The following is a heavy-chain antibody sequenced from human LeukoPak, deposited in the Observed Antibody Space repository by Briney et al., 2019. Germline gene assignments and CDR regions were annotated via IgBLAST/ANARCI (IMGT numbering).Heavy chain of an antibody. J-gene: IGHJ4*02. CDR2: INPNSGGT. Sequence: AVSVKVSCKASGYTFTGYYMHWERQAPGQGLEWMGWINPNSGGTNYAQKFQGRVTMTRDTSISTAYMELSRLRSDDTAVYYCARSVIVTHFDYWGQGTLVTVSS. V-gene: IGHV1-2*02. CDR3: ARSVIVTHFDY. D-gene: IGHD3-16*02. CDR1: GYTFTGYY.